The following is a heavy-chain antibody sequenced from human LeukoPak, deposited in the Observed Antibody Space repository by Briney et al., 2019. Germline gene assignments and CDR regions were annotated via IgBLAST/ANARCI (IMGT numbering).Heavy chain of an antibody. CDR2: IYYSGST. Sequence: PSQTLSLTCTVSGGSISSGGYYWSWIRQHPGKGLAWIGYIYYSGSTYYNPSLKSRVTISVDTSKNQFSLKLSSVTAADTAVYYCASGSAGLTGYFDYWGQGTLVTVSS. V-gene: IGHV4-31*03. CDR1: GGSISSGGYY. D-gene: IGHD3-9*01. CDR3: ASGSAGLTGYFDY. J-gene: IGHJ4*02.